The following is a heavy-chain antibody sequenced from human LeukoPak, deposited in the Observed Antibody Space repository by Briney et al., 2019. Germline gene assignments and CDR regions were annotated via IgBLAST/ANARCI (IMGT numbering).Heavy chain of an antibody. CDR3: AKGGKWDVTPFDY. CDR1: GFTLSSHS. Sequence: GGSLRLSCAASGFTLSSHSMNWVPHAPGKGLEWVSTISGGGGSTYYADSVKGRFTISRDNSKNTLYLQVNSLRAEDTAVYYCAKGGKWDVTPFDYWGQGTLVTVSS. D-gene: IGHD1-26*01. J-gene: IGHJ4*02. V-gene: IGHV3-23*01. CDR2: ISGGGGST.